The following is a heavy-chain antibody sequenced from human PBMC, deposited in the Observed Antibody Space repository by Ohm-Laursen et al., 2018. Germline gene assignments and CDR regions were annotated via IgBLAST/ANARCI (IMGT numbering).Heavy chain of an antibody. D-gene: IGHD3-16*01. J-gene: IGHJ4*02. CDR3: AKGRGYIDY. CDR2: ISGSGGST. Sequence: SLRLSCAASGFSFSNYEMNWVRQAPGKGLEWVSAISGSGGSTYYADSVKGRFTISRDNSKNTLYLQMNSLRAEDTAVYYCAKGRGYIDYWGQGTLVTVSS. CDR1: GFSFSNYE. V-gene: IGHV3-23*01.